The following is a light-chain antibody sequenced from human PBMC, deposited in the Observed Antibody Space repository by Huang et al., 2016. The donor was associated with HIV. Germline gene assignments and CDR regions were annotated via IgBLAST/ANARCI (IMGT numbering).Light chain of an antibody. Sequence: DIVMTQSPLSLAVTPGEPASISCKSSQSLMHSNTYTYLDWYVQRPGQSPHLLIYLGSNRASGVPDRFSVSGSGTGFTLKITKVEADDIGVYYCMQALQTPYTFGQGTKLEI. V-gene: IGKV2-28*01. J-gene: IGKJ2*01. CDR1: QSLMHSNTYTY. CDR2: LGS. CDR3: MQALQTPYT.